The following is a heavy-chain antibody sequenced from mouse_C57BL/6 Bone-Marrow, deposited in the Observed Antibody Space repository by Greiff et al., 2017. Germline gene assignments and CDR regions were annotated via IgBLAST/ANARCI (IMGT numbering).Heavy chain of an antibody. J-gene: IGHJ4*01. CDR3: ALVGNYLYYYAMDY. V-gene: IGHV8-12*01. CDR2: SYWDDDK. D-gene: IGHD2-1*01. CDR1: GFSLSTSGMG. Sequence: QVTLKESGPGILQSSQTLSLTCSFSGFSLSTSGMGVSWIRQPSGKGLEWLAHSYWDDDKRYNPSLKSRLTISKDTSRNQVFLKITSVDTADTATYYCALVGNYLYYYAMDYWGQGTSVTVSS.